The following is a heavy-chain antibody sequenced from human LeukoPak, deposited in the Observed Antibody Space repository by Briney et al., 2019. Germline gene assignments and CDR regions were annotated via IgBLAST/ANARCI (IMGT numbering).Heavy chain of an antibody. CDR1: GFTFSSYA. V-gene: IGHV3-30-3*01. J-gene: IGHJ3*02. Sequence: GGSLRLPCAASGFTFSSYAMHWVRQAPGKGLEWVAVISYDGSNKYYADSVKGRFTISRDNSKNTLYLQMNSLRAEDTAVYYCARDGARALDAFDIWGQGTMVTVSS. CDR2: ISYDGSNK. CDR3: ARDGARALDAFDI. D-gene: IGHD3-10*01.